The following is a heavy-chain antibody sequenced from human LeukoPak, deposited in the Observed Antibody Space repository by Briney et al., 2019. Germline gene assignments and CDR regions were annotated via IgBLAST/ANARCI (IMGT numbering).Heavy chain of an antibody. CDR1: GGSISGYC. V-gene: IGHV4-59*01. Sequence: SETLSLTCTVSGGSISGYCWSWIRQPPGKRLEWIGYISYSGSTNYQPSLKSRVTISVDTSKNQFSLKLSSVTDADTAVYYCARGGDGYFDYWGQGTLVTVSS. D-gene: IGHD5-24*01. J-gene: IGHJ4*02. CDR3: ARGGDGYFDY. CDR2: ISYSGST.